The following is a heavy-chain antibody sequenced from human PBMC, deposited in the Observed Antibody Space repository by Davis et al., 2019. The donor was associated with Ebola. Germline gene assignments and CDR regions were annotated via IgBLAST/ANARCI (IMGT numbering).Heavy chain of an antibody. D-gene: IGHD3-10*01. Sequence: GESLKISCAASGFTFTNVWMNWVRQAPGKGLEWVGRTRNKGDSYITEYAASVEGRFTISRDDSKNSLYLQMNSLKTEDTAVYYCVRAVRRYGDWFDPWGQGTLVTVSS. V-gene: IGHV3-72*01. J-gene: IGHJ5*02. CDR3: VRAVRRYGDWFDP. CDR1: GFTFTNVW. CDR2: TRNKGDSYIT.